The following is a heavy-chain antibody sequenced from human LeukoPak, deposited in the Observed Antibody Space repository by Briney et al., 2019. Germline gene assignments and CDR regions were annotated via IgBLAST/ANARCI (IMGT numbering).Heavy chain of an antibody. Sequence: TSETLSLACTVSGGSISSYSWSWIRQPPGKGLEWIGRIYNRGSTNYNPSLKSRVTMSVDTSKNQFSLKLTSVTAADTAVYYCARARSDYDISSSRDAFDIWGQGTMVIVSS. J-gene: IGHJ3*02. V-gene: IGHV4-4*07. CDR1: GGSISSYS. D-gene: IGHD3-22*01. CDR2: IYNRGST. CDR3: ARARSDYDISSSRDAFDI.